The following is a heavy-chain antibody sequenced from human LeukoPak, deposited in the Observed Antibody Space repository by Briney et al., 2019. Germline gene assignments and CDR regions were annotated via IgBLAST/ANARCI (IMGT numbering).Heavy chain of an antibody. D-gene: IGHD3-16*02. CDR2: IIAILGIA. V-gene: IGHV1-69*04. J-gene: IGHJ4*02. Sequence: SVKVSCKASGGTFSSYAIRWVRQAPGQGLEWMGRIIAILGIANYAQKFQGRVTITADKSTSTAYMELSSLRSEDTAVYYCASYDYVWGSYRFDYWGQGTLVTVSS. CDR1: GGTFSSYA. CDR3: ASYDYVWGSYRFDY.